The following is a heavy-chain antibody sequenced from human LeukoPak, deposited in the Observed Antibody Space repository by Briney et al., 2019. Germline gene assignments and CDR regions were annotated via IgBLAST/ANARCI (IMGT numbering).Heavy chain of an antibody. CDR2: INPNSGGT. Sequence: ASVKVSCKASGYTFTGYYMHWVRQAPGQGLEWMGWINPNSGGTNYAQKFQGRVTMTRDTSISTAYMELSRLRSDDTAVYYCASTGYCGGDCYTYYYYGMDVWGQGTTVTVSS. D-gene: IGHD2-21*02. J-gene: IGHJ6*02. CDR3: ASTGYCGGDCYTYYYYGMDV. V-gene: IGHV1-2*02. CDR1: GYTFTGYY.